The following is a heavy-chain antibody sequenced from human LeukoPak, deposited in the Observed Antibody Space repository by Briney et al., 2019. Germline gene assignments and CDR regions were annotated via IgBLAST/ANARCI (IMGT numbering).Heavy chain of an antibody. J-gene: IGHJ3*02. V-gene: IGHV4-61*02. Sequence: SETLSLTCTVSGGSISSGSYYWSWIRQPAGKGLEWIGRIYTSGSTNYNPSLKSRVTISVDTSKNQFSLKLSSVTAADTAVYYCANIAAATVSGAFDIWGQGTMVTVSS. CDR3: ANIAAATVSGAFDI. D-gene: IGHD6-13*01. CDR1: GGSISSGSYY. CDR2: IYTSGST.